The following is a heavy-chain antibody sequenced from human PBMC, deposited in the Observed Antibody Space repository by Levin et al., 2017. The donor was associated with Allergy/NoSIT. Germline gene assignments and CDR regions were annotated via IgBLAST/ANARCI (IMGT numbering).Heavy chain of an antibody. CDR3: ATDPGITGTTGSVGN. Sequence: GESLKISCKVSGYTLTELSMHWVRQAPGKGLEWMGGFDPEDGETIYAQKFQGRVTMTEDTSTDTAYMELSSLRSEDTAVYYCATDPGITGTTGSVGNWGQGTLVTVSS. CDR2: FDPEDGET. D-gene: IGHD1-7*01. CDR1: GYTLTELS. V-gene: IGHV1-24*01. J-gene: IGHJ4*02.